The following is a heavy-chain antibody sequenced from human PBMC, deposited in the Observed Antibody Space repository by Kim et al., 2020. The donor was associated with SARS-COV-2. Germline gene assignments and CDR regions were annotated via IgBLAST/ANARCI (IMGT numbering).Heavy chain of an antibody. CDR2: ISYDGSNK. CDR3: ARERRITIFGGGIDAFDI. D-gene: IGHD3-3*01. Sequence: GGSLRLSCAASGFTFSSYAMHWVRQAPGKGLEWVAVISYDGSNKYYADSVKGRFTISRDNSKNTLYLQMNSLRAEDTAVYYCARERRITIFGGGIDAFDIWGQGTMVTVSS. CDR1: GFTFSSYA. J-gene: IGHJ3*02. V-gene: IGHV3-30-3*01.